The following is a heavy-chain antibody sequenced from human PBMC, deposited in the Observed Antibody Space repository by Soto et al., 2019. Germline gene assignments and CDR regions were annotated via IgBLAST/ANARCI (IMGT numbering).Heavy chain of an antibody. CDR2: ISGSGGST. Sequence: GGSLRLSCAASGFTFSSYAMSWVRQAPGKGLEWVSAISGSGGSTYYADSVKGRFTISRDNSKNTLYLQMNSLRAEDTAVYYCAKGPWPHGSGSYQGVAFDIWGQGTMVTVSS. CDR1: GFTFSSYA. V-gene: IGHV3-23*01. CDR3: AKGPWPHGSGSYQGVAFDI. J-gene: IGHJ3*02. D-gene: IGHD1-26*01.